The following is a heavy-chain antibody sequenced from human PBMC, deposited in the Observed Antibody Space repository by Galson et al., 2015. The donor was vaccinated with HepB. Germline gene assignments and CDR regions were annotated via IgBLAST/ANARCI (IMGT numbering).Heavy chain of an antibody. CDR3: ARDGLLGHFDY. D-gene: IGHD3-16*01. Sequence: SLRLSCAASGFTFSSYAMHWVRQAPGKGLEWVAVISYDGSNKYYADSVKGRFTISRDNSKNTLYLQMNSLRAEDTAVYYCARDGLLGHFDYWGQGTLVTVSS. V-gene: IGHV3-30-3*01. CDR2: ISYDGSNK. J-gene: IGHJ4*02. CDR1: GFTFSSYA.